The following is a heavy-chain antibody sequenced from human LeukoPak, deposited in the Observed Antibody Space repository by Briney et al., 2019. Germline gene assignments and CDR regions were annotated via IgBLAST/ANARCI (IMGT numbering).Heavy chain of an antibody. V-gene: IGHV3-21*01. D-gene: IGHD7-27*01. Sequence: GGSLRLSCAASGSTFSTYTMNWVRQAPGKGLEWVSSISTTSTYTYYADSVKGRFTISRDNAKNSLYLQMNSLRAEDTAVYYCATNRAGEVDYWGQGTLVTVSS. CDR2: ISTTSTYT. CDR1: GSTFSTYT. J-gene: IGHJ4*02. CDR3: ATNRAGEVDY.